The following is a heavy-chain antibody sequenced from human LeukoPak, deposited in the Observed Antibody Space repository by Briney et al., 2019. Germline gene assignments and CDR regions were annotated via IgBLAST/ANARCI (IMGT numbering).Heavy chain of an antibody. J-gene: IGHJ6*02. V-gene: IGHV4-59*08. CDR2: IYYTGIT. CDR1: GGSIRGYF. CDR3: ARHNYWGSGFGMDV. D-gene: IGHD3-22*01. Sequence: SETLSLTCTVSGGSIRGYFWNWIRQPPGKGLEWIGYIYYTGITNYNSSLKSRVTMSLDTSKSQLSLKLSSVTAADTAVYYCARHNYWGSGFGMDVWGQGTTVTVSS.